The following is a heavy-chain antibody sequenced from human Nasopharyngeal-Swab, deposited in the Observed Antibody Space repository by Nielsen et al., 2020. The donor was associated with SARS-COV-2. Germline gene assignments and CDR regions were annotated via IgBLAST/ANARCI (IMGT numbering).Heavy chain of an antibody. CDR1: GGSFRTSTSDY. CDR3: ARVKDSCPDY. CDR2: INHSGST. V-gene: IGHV4-34*01. J-gene: IGHJ4*02. Sequence: SETLSLTCTVSGGSFRTSTSDYWGWIRQPPGKGLEWIGEINHSGSTNYNPSLKSRVTISVDTSKNQFSLKLSSVTAADTAVYYCARVKDSCPDYWGQGTLVTVSS. D-gene: IGHD2-15*01.